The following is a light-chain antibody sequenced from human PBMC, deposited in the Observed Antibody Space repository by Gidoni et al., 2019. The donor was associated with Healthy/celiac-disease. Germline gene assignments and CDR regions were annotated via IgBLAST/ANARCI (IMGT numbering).Light chain of an antibody. J-gene: IGKJ5*01. CDR3: QQYGSSLAIT. V-gene: IGKV3-20*01. Sequence: EIVLTQSPGTPSLASGERATLSCRASQSVSSSYLAWYQQKPGQAPRLLIYGASSRATGIPDRFSGSGSGTDFTLTISRLEPEDFAVYYCQQYGSSLAITFGQGTRLEIK. CDR1: QSVSSSY. CDR2: GAS.